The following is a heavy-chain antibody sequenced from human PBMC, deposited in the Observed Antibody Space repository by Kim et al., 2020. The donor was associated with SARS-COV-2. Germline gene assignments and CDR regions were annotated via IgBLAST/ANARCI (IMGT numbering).Heavy chain of an antibody. CDR2: T. D-gene: IGHD1-26*01. CDR3: AKGGPHWYFDL. V-gene: IGHV3-23*01. J-gene: IGHJ2*01. Sequence: TYYTDSGHGRVTISRDNSKKTLYLPMNNLRAEDTAVYYCAKGGPHWYFDLWGRGTLVTVSS.